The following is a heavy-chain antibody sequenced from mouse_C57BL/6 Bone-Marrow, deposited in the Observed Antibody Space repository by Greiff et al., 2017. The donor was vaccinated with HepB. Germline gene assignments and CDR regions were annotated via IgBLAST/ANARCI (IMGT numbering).Heavy chain of an antibody. CDR1: GFSLSTSGMG. D-gene: IGHD2-3*01. V-gene: IGHV8-12*01. Sequence: ESGPGILQSSQTLSLTCSFSGFSLSTSGMGVSWIRQPSGKGLEWLAHIYWDDDKRYNPSLKSRLTISKDTSRNQVFLKITSVDTADTATYYCARGLLNFDYWGQGTTLTVSS. J-gene: IGHJ2*01. CDR3: ARGLLNFDY. CDR2: IYWDDDK.